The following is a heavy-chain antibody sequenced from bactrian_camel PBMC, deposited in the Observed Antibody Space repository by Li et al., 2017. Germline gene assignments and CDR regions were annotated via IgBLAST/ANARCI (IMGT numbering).Heavy chain of an antibody. CDR1: GDIYSSRC. J-gene: IGHJ4*01. Sequence: HVQLVESGGGSVQAGGSLRLSCAVSGDIYSSRCMGWFRQPPGKGREAVAAISTAGGYITGAYTYCADSVKGRFTISQNKAKNTVYLQMNNLQPEDTATYYCAEGRGSRGEHCYSLNYWARGPRSPSP. D-gene: IGHD6*01. CDR2: ISTAGGYITGAYT. V-gene: IGHV3S1*01.